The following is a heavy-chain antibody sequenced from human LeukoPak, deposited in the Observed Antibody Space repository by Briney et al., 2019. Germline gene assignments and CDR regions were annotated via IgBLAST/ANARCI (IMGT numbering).Heavy chain of an antibody. Sequence: GGSLRLSCAASGFTFSSYAMSWVRQAPGKGLEWVSAISGSGGSTYYADSVKGRFTISRDNSKNTLYLQMNSLKTEDTAVYYCTTDNYYGSGSYSHWGQGTLVTVSS. D-gene: IGHD3-10*01. V-gene: IGHV3-23*01. CDR3: TTDNYYGSGSYSH. J-gene: IGHJ4*02. CDR2: ISGSGGST. CDR1: GFTFSSYA.